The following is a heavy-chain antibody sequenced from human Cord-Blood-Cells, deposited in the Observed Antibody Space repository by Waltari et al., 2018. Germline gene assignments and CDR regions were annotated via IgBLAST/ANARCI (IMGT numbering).Heavy chain of an antibody. CDR1: GFTFSSYC. CDR3: ARSSGGTLDY. CDR2: IKQDGSEK. J-gene: IGHJ4*02. V-gene: IGHV3-7*01. D-gene: IGHD2-15*01. Sequence: EVQLVESGGGLVQPGGSLRPSCAASGFTFSSYCMGWVRQAPGKGLGWVANIKQDGSEKYYVDSVKGRFTISRDNAKNSLYLQMNSLRAEDTAVYYCARSSGGTLDYWGQGTLVTVSS.